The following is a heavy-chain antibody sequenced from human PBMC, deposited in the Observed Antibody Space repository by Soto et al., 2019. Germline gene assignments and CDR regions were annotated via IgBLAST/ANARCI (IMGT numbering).Heavy chain of an antibody. CDR1: GFTLSNFA. J-gene: IGHJ6*02. D-gene: IGHD1-7*01. V-gene: IGHV3-23*01. CDR3: PKGTGTTRLYSMDV. Sequence: LRRSCAASGFTLSNFAMSWVRQAPGKGLEWVAVISDRGGSTDYAASVKGRFTISRDNSNNTVYLQMNSLRAEDTAVFYCPKGTGTTRLYSMDVWGQGTTVTVSS. CDR2: ISDRGGST.